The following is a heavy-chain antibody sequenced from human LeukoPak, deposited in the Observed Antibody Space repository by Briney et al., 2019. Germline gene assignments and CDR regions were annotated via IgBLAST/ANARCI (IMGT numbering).Heavy chain of an antibody. Sequence: ASVKVSCKTSGYTFTGYYMHWVRQAPGQGLEWMEWINPNSGGTNYAQKFQGRVTMTRDTSISTAYMELTRLRSDDTAGYYCARYSSGWYFDLWGRGTLVTVSS. CDR2: INPNSGGT. CDR1: GYTFTGYY. J-gene: IGHJ2*01. V-gene: IGHV1-2*02. CDR3: ARYSSGWYFDL. D-gene: IGHD6-19*01.